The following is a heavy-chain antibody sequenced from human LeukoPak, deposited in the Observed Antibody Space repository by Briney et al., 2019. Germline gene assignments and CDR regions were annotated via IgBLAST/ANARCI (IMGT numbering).Heavy chain of an antibody. CDR2: IYYSGST. D-gene: IGHD3-22*01. CDR3: ACTYYYDSSGLNWFDP. V-gene: IGHV4-39*01. CDR1: GGSISSSSYY. J-gene: IGHJ5*02. Sequence: SETLSLTCTVSGGSISSSSYYWGWIRQPQGKGLEWIGSIYYSGSTYYNPSLKSRVTISVDTSKNQFSLKLSSVTAADTAVYYCACTYYYDSSGLNWFDPWGQGTLVTVSS.